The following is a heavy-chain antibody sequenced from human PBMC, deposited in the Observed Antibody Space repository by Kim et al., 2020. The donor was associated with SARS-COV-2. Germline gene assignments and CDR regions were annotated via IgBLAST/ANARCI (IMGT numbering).Heavy chain of an antibody. Sequence: GGSLRLSCAASGFTFRSYSMNWVRQAPGKGLEWVSYISSSSTIYYADSVKGRFTISRDNAKNSLYLQMNSLRDEDTAVYYCAREVVPAAILDYYYGMDVWGQGTTVTVSS. CDR2: ISSSSTI. D-gene: IGHD2-2*02. CDR1: GFTFRSYS. J-gene: IGHJ6*02. V-gene: IGHV3-48*02. CDR3: AREVVPAAILDYYYGMDV.